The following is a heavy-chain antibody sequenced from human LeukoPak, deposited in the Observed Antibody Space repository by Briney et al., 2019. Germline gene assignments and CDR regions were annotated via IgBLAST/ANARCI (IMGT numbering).Heavy chain of an antibody. CDR3: ARDLSSEHDY. J-gene: IGHJ4*02. CDR2: IWYDGSNK. Sequence: GGSLRLSCAASGFTFSTYGMHWVRQAPGKGLEWVAVIWYDGSNKYYADSVKGRFTISRDDSKNTLYLQMNSLRAEDTAVYYCARDLSSEHDYWGQGTLVTVSS. V-gene: IGHV3-33*01. CDR1: GFTFSTYG. D-gene: IGHD6-25*01.